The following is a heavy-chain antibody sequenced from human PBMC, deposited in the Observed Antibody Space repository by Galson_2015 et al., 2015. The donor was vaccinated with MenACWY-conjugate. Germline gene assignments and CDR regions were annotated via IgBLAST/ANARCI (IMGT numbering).Heavy chain of an antibody. J-gene: IGHJ4*02. V-gene: IGHV1-69*13. CDR1: GYTFTSYA. CDR2: VIPIFGTA. Sequence: SVKVSCKASGYTFTSYAMHWVRQAPGQRLEWMGGVIPIFGTANYAQKFQGRVTITADESTSTAYMELSSLRSEDTAVYYCARDYYDSSGYSPRGPWGQGTLVTVSS. CDR3: ARDYYDSSGYSPRGP. D-gene: IGHD3-22*01.